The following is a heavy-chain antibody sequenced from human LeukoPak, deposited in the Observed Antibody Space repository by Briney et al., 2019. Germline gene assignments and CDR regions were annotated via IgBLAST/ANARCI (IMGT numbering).Heavy chain of an antibody. Sequence: QAPGXXXXWVSVIYSGGTTDYADSVKGRFTISRDNSKNTLYLQMNSLRAEDTAVYYCARDHSSGYYYFDYWGQGTLVTVSS. CDR3: ARDHSSGYYYFDY. CDR2: IYSGGTT. V-gene: IGHV3-53*01. J-gene: IGHJ4*02. D-gene: IGHD3-22*01.